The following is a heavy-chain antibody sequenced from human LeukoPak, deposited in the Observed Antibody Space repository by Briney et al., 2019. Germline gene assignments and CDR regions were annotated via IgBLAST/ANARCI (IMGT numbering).Heavy chain of an antibody. CDR1: GGSMSDYY. J-gene: IGHJ6*03. Sequence: SETLSLTCTVSGGSMSDYYWSWIRQPPGKGLEWIGYIYYSGSTYYNPSLKSRVTISVDTSKNQFSLKLSSVTAADTAVYYCAKGSGSPDYYYYYMDVWGKGSTVTVSS. CDR2: IYYSGST. CDR3: AKGSGSPDYYYYYMDV. V-gene: IGHV4-30-4*08. D-gene: IGHD1-26*01.